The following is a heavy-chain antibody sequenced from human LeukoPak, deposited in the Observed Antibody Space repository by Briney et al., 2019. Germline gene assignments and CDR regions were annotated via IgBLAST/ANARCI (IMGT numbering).Heavy chain of an antibody. CDR2: IWYDGSNK. CDR3: ARVACTGNSCRPYHYYGMDV. CDR1: GFTFNTYG. D-gene: IGHD2-15*01. Sequence: GGSLRLSCVASGFTFNTYGMNWVRLVPGKGLEWVAVIWYDGSNKYYADSVRGRFTIPRDNSKNTLYLQVNSLRVEDTAVYYCARVACTGNSCRPYHYYGMDVWGQGTSVTVSS. V-gene: IGHV3-33*01. J-gene: IGHJ6*02.